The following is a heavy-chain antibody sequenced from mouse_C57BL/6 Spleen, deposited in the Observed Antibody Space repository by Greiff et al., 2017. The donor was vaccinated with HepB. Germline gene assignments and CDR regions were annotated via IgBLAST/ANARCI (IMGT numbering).Heavy chain of an antibody. J-gene: IGHJ4*01. D-gene: IGHD2-4*01. CDR2: IYPRDGST. Sequence: QVQLQQSGPELVKPGASVKLSCKASGYTFTSYDINWVKQRPGQGLEWIGWIYPRDGSTKYNEKFKGKATLTVDTSSSTAYMELHSLTSEDSAVYFCARGGDDYDGYYYAMDYWGQGTSVTVSS. V-gene: IGHV1-85*01. CDR1: GYTFTSYD. CDR3: ARGGDDYDGYYYAMDY.